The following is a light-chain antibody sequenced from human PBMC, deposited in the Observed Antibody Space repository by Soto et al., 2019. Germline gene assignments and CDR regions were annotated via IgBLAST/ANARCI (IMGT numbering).Light chain of an antibody. CDR1: QSVRSER. Sequence: IVLTQSPDTLSFSPGDRATLSFRASQSVRSERLAWYQQKRGQAPTLLIFDASSRASGTPERFSGSGSGTDFTLTISRLEPEDFAVYYCQEYDGAPPITFGLGTRLEIK. CDR3: QEYDGAPPIT. V-gene: IGKV3-20*01. J-gene: IGKJ5*01. CDR2: DAS.